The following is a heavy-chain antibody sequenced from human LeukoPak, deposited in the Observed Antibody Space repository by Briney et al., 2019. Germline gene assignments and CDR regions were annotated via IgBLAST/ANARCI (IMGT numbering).Heavy chain of an antibody. V-gene: IGHV3-9*01. CDR2: ISWNSGSI. Sequence: GGSLRLSCAASGFTFDGYAMHWVRQAPGKGLEWVSGISWNSGSIGYADSVKGRFTISRDNAKNSLYLQMNSLRAEDTALYYCAKASMGKIAAAGFDYWGQGTLVTVSS. D-gene: IGHD6-13*01. J-gene: IGHJ4*02. CDR1: GFTFDGYA. CDR3: AKASMGKIAAAGFDY.